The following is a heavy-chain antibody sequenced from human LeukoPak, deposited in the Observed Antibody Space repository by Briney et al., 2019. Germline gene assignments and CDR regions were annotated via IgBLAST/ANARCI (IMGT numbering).Heavy chain of an antibody. CDR1: GGSISSYY. CDR3: ARTSTGYSYPFC. J-gene: IGHJ4*02. D-gene: IGHD5-18*01. Sequence: SETLSLTCTVSGGSISSYYWSWIRQHPGKGLEWIGYIYYSGSTYYNPSLKSRVTISVDTSKNQFSLKLSSVTAADTAVYYCARTSTGYSYPFCWGQGTLVTVSS. CDR2: IYYSGST. V-gene: IGHV4-59*06.